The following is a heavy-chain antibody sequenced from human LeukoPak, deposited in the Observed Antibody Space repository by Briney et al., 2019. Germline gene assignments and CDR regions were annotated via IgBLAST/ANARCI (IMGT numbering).Heavy chain of an antibody. Sequence: GGSLRLSCAASGFTFSNYAMSWVRQGPGKGLEWVSTISPGGSSTYYTDSVKGRFTISRDNSKNTLYLQMNSLGAGDTAIYYCAKTLRGGDWYFDYWGQGTLVTVSS. CDR2: ISPGGSST. V-gene: IGHV3-23*01. D-gene: IGHD2-21*02. CDR3: AKTLRGGDWYFDY. J-gene: IGHJ4*02. CDR1: GFTFSNYA.